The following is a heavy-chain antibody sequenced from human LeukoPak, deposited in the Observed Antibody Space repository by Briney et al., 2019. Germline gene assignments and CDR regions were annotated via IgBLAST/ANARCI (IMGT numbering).Heavy chain of an antibody. Sequence: SETLSLTCSVSGDSISSNYWSWIRQPPAKGLEWIGYMYNSGSTNYNPSLKSRVTISVDTSKNQFSLMLSSVTAADTAVYFCARGAGRCGGDCYSSDSWGQGTLVTVSS. CDR3: ARGAGRCGGDCYSSDS. V-gene: IGHV4-59*01. CDR1: GDSISSNY. J-gene: IGHJ4*02. D-gene: IGHD2-21*02. CDR2: MYNSGST.